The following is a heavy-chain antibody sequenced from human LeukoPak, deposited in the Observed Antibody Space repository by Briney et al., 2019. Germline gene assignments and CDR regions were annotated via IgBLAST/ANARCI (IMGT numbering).Heavy chain of an antibody. CDR2: IYASGNT. D-gene: IGHD2-2*01. Sequence: SETLSLICTVSGGSINNYYWSWIRQPAGKGLEWLGRIYASGNTNYNPSLKSRVTMSVDTSKNQVSLKLSSVSAADTAVYYCARDGCNSTTCHMRLAFDIWGQGALVTASS. J-gene: IGHJ3*02. V-gene: IGHV4-4*07. CDR1: GGSINNYY. CDR3: ARDGCNSTTCHMRLAFDI.